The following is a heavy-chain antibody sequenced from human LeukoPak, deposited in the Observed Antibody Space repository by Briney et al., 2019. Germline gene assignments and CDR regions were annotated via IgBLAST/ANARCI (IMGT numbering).Heavy chain of an antibody. CDR1: GFTFGSYG. D-gene: IGHD2-2*02. CDR2: IRYDGSNK. V-gene: IGHV3-30*02. CDR3: AKASKDCSSTSCYTY. Sequence: GGSLRLSCAASGFTFGSYGMHWVRQAPGKGLEWVAFIRYDGSNKYYADSVKGRFTISRDNSKNTLYLQMNSLRAEDTAVYYCAKASKDCSSTSCYTYWGQGTLVTVSS. J-gene: IGHJ4*02.